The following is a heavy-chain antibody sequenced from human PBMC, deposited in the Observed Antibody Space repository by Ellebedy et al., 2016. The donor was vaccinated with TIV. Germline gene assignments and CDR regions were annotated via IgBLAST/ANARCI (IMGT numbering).Heavy chain of an antibody. D-gene: IGHD3-10*01. CDR1: GGSLNPYY. CDR3: ARLYPRFGEFLEFDF. Sequence: MPSETLSLTCTVSGGSLNPYYWSWIRQFPGKGLEWIGYVYYIGVTKYNPSLKSRVTISIVTSTNQFSLKLCSVTAADTAVYYCARLYPRFGEFLEFDFWGQGKLVTVSS. J-gene: IGHJ4*01. V-gene: IGHV4-59*01. CDR2: VYYIGVT.